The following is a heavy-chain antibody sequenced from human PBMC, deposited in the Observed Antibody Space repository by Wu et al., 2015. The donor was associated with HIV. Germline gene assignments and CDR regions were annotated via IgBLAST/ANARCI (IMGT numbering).Heavy chain of an antibody. Sequence: QVHLVQSGAEVKKPGASVKVSCKTSGYTFTDYSYIQWVRQAPGQRLEWMGWINPNSGGTNYAEKFQGRVTMTRDTSITTAYMELSRLRSDDTAMYYCASWTSGWKNYYYMDVWGKGTTVTVSS. V-gene: IGHV1-2*02. CDR2: INPNSGGT. D-gene: IGHD6-19*01. CDR3: ASWTSGWKNYYYMDV. J-gene: IGHJ6*03. CDR1: GYTFTDYSY.